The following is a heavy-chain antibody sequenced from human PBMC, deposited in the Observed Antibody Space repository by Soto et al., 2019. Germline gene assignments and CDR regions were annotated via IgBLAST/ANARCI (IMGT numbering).Heavy chain of an antibody. CDR2: IYSDAST. Sequence: GGSLRLCCAGSGFSVSDIYMSWVRQAPGKGLEWVSLIYSDASTYYADSVKGRFTISRDNSKNTLFLQMNSLRAKDTAVYYCARVHTLTAGVHYWGLGTLVTVSS. J-gene: IGHJ4*02. CDR3: ARVHTLTAGVHY. D-gene: IGHD6-13*01. V-gene: IGHV3-66*01. CDR1: GFSVSDIY.